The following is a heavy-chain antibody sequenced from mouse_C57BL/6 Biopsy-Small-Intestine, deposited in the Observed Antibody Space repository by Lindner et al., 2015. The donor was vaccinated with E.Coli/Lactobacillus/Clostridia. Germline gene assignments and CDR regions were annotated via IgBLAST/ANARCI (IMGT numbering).Heavy chain of an antibody. J-gene: IGHJ3*01. CDR2: IYPGDGDT. V-gene: IGHV1-80*01. CDR1: GYAFSSYW. D-gene: IGHD2-3*01. Sequence: VQLQESGAELVKPGASVKISCKASGYAFSSYWMNWVKQRPGKGLEWIGQIYPGDGDTKFSGKFRGKASLTADKSSSTAYMQLSSLTPEDSAVYFCARWGGYYGAWFAYWGQGTLVTVSA. CDR3: ARWGGYYGAWFAY.